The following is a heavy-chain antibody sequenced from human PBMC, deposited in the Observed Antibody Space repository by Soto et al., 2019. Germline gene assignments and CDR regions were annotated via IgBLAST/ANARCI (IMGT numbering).Heavy chain of an antibody. CDR2: ISSSGSTI. CDR3: ARDAQNYDFWSGPVDP. V-gene: IGHV3-48*03. J-gene: IGHJ5*02. CDR1: GFTFSSYE. D-gene: IGHD3-3*01. Sequence: GGSLRLSCAASGFTFSSYEMNWVRQAPGKGLEWVSYISSSGSTIYYADSVKGRFTISRDNAKNSLYLQMNSLRAEDTAVYYCARDAQNYDFWSGPVDPWGQGTLVTVSS.